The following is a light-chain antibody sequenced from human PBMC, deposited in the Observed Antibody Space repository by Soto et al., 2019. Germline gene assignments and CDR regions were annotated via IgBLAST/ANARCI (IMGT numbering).Light chain of an antibody. Sequence: QSVLTQPPSASATPGQRVTISCTGSSSNIGFSTVTWYQQLPGAATNLLIYSDNHRTSGVPDLISASTSANSASLAISGLQSDDAADYLCETWYTSPTGWVFGGGTKLTVL. J-gene: IGLJ3*02. V-gene: IGLV1-44*01. CDR1: SSNIGFST. CDR3: ETWYTSPTGWV. CDR2: SDN.